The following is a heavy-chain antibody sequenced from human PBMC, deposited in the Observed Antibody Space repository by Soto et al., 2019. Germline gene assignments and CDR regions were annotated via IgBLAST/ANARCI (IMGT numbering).Heavy chain of an antibody. J-gene: IGHJ4*02. V-gene: IGHV3-21*01. CDR2: ISKSDYT. Sequence: GGSLRLSCTVSGFAFNNYGINWVRQAPGKGLEWVSSISKSDYTYYSDSVKGRFTISRDNAKNSVSLQMNTLRVEDTAVYYCAREDSIIIPAVSDFWGQGTLVTVS. CDR3: AREDSIIIPAVSDF. D-gene: IGHD2-2*01. CDR1: GFAFNNYG.